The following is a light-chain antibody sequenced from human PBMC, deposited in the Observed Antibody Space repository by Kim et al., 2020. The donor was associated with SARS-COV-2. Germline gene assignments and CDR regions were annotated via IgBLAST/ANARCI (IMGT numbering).Light chain of an antibody. CDR2: AAS. CDR3: LQHNTYPIT. Sequence: ASVGDRVTITWRASQDIRNDLGWYQQNPGKAPKRLIYAASSLQSGVPSRFSGSGSGTEFTLAISSLQPEDCATYYCLQHNTYPITFGQGTRLEI. V-gene: IGKV1-17*01. CDR1: QDIRND. J-gene: IGKJ5*01.